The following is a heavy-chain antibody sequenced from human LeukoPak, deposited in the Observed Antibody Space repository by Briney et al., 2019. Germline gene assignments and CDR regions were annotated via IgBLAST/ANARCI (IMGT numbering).Heavy chain of an antibody. J-gene: IGHJ4*02. Sequence: GGSLSLFCAASGLTFSRYSMNWLRQAPGKGLEWVSSISSSSSYIYYADSVKGRFTISRDNARNSLYLQMNSLRAEDTAVYYCARDLSSSHQDWGQGTLVTVSS. CDR1: GLTFSRYS. V-gene: IGHV3-21*01. CDR3: ARDLSSSHQD. CDR2: ISSSSSYI. D-gene: IGHD2-2*01.